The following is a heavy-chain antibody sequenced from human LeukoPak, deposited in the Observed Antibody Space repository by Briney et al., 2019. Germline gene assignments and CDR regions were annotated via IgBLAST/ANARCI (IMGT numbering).Heavy chain of an antibody. CDR1: GFAFSGSA. J-gene: IGHJ6*03. CDR3: TTLESGSHYYYYMDV. Sequence: GGSLRLSCAASGFAFSGSAMHWVRQASGKGLEWVGRIRSKANSYATAYAASVKGRFTISRDDSKNTLYLQMNSLKTEDTAVYYCTTLESGSHYYYYMDVWGKGTTVTISS. CDR2: IRSKANSYAT. V-gene: IGHV3-73*01. D-gene: IGHD1-26*01.